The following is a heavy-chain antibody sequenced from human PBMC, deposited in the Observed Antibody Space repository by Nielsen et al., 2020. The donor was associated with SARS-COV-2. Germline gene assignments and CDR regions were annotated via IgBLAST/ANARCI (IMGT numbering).Heavy chain of an antibody. CDR2: IKQNGSEK. CDR1: GFTFRSYW. J-gene: IGHJ6*02. D-gene: IGHD2-8*01. CDR3: AKGMDGMDV. Sequence: GGSLRLSCAASGFTFRSYWMSWVRQAPGKGLEWVANIKQNGSEKYYADSVKGRFTISRDNAKNSLYLQMNSLRAEDTALYYCAKGMDGMDVWGQGTTVTVSS. V-gene: IGHV3-7*03.